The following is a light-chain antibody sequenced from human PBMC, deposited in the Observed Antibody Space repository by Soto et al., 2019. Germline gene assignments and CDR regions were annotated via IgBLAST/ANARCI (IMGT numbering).Light chain of an antibody. CDR3: QQYGRSYT. J-gene: IGKJ4*01. CDR1: QSLNTNY. CDR2: GAS. V-gene: IGKV3-20*01. Sequence: EIVLTQSPGTLSLSPGERATVSCRASQSLNTNYLAWYQQRPGQAPRLLIFGASNRATDAPDRFSGSGSGTDFTLTITRLEPEDFAVYYCQQYGRSYTFGGGTKVDIK.